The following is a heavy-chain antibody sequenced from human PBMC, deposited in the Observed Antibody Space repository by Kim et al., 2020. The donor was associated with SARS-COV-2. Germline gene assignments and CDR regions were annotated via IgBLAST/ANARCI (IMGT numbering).Heavy chain of an antibody. V-gene: IGHV3-30*04. CDR1: GFTFSSYA. D-gene: IGHD3-10*01. CDR2: ISYDGSNK. Sequence: GGSLRLSCAASGFTFSSYAMHWVRQAPGKGLEWVAVISYDGSNKYYADSVKGRFTISRDNSKNTLYLQMNSLRAEDTAVYYCAREGPQPILLWSASGDGMDVWGQGTTVTVSS. J-gene: IGHJ6*02. CDR3: AREGPQPILLWSASGDGMDV.